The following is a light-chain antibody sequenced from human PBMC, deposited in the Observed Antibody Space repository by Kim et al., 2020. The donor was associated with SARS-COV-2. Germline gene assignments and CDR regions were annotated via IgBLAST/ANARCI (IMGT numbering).Light chain of an antibody. J-gene: IGKJ2*01. CDR2: AAS. CDR3: QQSYSIPHT. Sequence: DIQMTQSPSSLSASVGDRVTITCRASQSISSYLNWYQQKPGKAPKLLIYAASSLQSGVPSRFSGSASGTDFTLTINSLQPEDSATYYCQQSYSIPHTFGQGTKLEI. CDR1: QSISSY. V-gene: IGKV1-39*01.